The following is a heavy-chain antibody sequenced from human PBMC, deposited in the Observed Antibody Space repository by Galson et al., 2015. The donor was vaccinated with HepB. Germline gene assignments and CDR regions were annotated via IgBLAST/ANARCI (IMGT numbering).Heavy chain of an antibody. Sequence: SLRLSCAASGFTFSSYSMNWVRQAPGKGLEWVSYISSSSSTIYYADSVKGRFTISRDNAKNSLYLQMNSLRAEDTAVYYCAREDCSGGSCYSFYYYYGMDVWGQGTTVTVSS. V-gene: IGHV3-48*01. CDR2: ISSSSSTI. CDR3: AREDCSGGSCYSFYYYYGMDV. CDR1: GFTFSSYS. D-gene: IGHD2-15*01. J-gene: IGHJ6*02.